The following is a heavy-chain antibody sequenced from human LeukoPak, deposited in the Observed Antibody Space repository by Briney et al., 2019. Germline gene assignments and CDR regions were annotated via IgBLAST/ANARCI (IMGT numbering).Heavy chain of an antibody. CDR1: GGSISSTIDY. CDR3: ARGGRGTDFDY. J-gene: IGHJ4*02. D-gene: IGHD3-16*01. Sequence: SETLSLTCTVSGGSISSTIDYWGWIRQPPGKGLEWIGTIYYSGSAYYNPSLKSRVTISVDTSKNQFSLKLSSVTAADTALYYCARGGRGTDFDYWGQGTLVTVSS. CDR2: IYYSGSA. V-gene: IGHV4-39*07.